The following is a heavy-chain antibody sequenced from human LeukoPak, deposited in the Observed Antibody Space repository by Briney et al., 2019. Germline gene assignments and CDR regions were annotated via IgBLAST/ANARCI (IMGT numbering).Heavy chain of an antibody. CDR1: GFTFDDYA. D-gene: IGHD6-13*01. Sequence: PGRSLRLSCAASGFTFDDYAMHWVRQAPGKGLEWVSGISWNSGSIGYADSVKGRFTIPRDNAKNSLYLQMNSLRAEDMALYYCAKMAAAGTDYYFDYWGQGTLVTVSS. CDR2: ISWNSGSI. V-gene: IGHV3-9*03. CDR3: AKMAAAGTDYYFDY. J-gene: IGHJ4*02.